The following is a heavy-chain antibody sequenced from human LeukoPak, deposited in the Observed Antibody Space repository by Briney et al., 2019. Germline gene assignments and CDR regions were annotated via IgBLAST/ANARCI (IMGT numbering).Heavy chain of an antibody. CDR3: AGAGHTNGMDV. Sequence: ASETLSLTCTVSGGSISSYYWSWIRQPPGKGLEWIGYIYYSGSTNYNPSLKSRVTILVDTSKNQFSLKLISVTAADTAVYYCAGAGHTNGMDVWGQGTTVTVSS. D-gene: IGHD1-1*01. CDR1: GGSISSYY. V-gene: IGHV4-59*08. CDR2: IYYSGST. J-gene: IGHJ6*02.